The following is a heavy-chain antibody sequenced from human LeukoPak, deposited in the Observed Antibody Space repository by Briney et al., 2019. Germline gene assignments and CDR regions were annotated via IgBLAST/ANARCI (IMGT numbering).Heavy chain of an antibody. CDR2: INPSGGST. D-gene: IGHD4-17*01. CDR1: GYTFTSYY. CDR3: ARDSLYGVVDY. V-gene: IGHV1-46*01. Sequence: ASVKVSCKTSGYTFTSYYIHWVRQAPGQGLEWMGIINPSGGSTSHAQKFQGRVTMTRDTSTSTVYMYLSSLRSEDTAVYYCARDSLYGVVDYWGQGTLVTVSS. J-gene: IGHJ4*02.